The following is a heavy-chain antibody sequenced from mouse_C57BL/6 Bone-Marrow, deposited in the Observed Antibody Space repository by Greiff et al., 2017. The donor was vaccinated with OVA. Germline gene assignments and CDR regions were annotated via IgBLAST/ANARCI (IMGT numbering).Heavy chain of an antibody. V-gene: IGHV5-9*01. J-gene: IGHJ3*01. D-gene: IGHD2-1*01. CDR3: ARRGGNYVWFAY. Sequence: EVKLVESGGGLVKPGGSLKLSCAASGFTFSSYTMSWVRQTPEKRLEWVATISGGGGNTYYPDSVKGRFTISRDNAKNTLYLQMSSLRSEDTALYYCARRGGNYVWFAYWGQGTLVTVSA. CDR2: ISGGGGNT. CDR1: GFTFSSYT.